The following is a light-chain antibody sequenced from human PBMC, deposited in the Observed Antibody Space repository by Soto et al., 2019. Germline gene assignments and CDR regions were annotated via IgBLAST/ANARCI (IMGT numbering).Light chain of an antibody. CDR1: QSISSY. V-gene: IGKV1-39*01. CDR3: QQSYSTPWT. Sequence: IQMTQSPSTLSASVGDRVTITCRASQSISSYLNWYQQKPGNSPKVLLYGASILQTGVPSRFSGSGSGTDFTLTIRSLQPEDSATYYCQQSYSTPWTFGQATKV. J-gene: IGKJ1*01. CDR2: GAS.